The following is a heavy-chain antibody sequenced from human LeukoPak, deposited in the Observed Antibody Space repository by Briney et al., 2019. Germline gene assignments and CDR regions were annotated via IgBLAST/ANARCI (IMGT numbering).Heavy chain of an antibody. CDR3: ATEYYRNGYNY. V-gene: IGHV3-15*01. D-gene: IGHD5-18*01. J-gene: IGHJ4*02. CDR2: IKSKTDGGTT. Sequence: PSETLSLTCAVSGGSISSSNWWSWVRQAPGKGLEWVGHIKSKTDGGTTDYAAPVKGRFTISRDDSKNTLYLQMNSLKTEDTAVYFCATEYYRNGYNYWGQGTQVTVSS. CDR1: GGSISSSNW.